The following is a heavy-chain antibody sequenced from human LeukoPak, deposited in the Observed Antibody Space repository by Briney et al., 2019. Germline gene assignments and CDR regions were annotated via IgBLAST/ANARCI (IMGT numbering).Heavy chain of an antibody. CDR2: INHSGST. D-gene: IGHD2-2*01. J-gene: IGHJ5*02. CDR1: GGSFSGYY. V-gene: IGHV4-34*01. CDR3: ARASDCSSTSCIEVGASIDP. Sequence: PSETLSLTCAVYGGSFSGYYWSWIRQPPGKGLEWIGEINHSGSTNYNPSLKSRVTISVDTSKNQFSLKLSSVTAADTAVYYCARASDCSSTSCIEVGASIDPWGQGTLVTVSS.